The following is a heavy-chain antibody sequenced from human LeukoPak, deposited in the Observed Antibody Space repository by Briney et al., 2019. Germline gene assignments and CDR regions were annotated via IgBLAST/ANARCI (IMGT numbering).Heavy chain of an antibody. CDR3: AKDQRVDTAMVFDY. D-gene: IGHD5-18*01. CDR1: GFTFSSYA. V-gene: IGHV3-23*01. J-gene: IGHJ4*02. Sequence: GGSLRLSCAASGFTFSSYAMSWVRQAPGKGLEWVSAISGSGGSTYYADSVKGRFTTSRNNSKNTLYLQMNSLRAEDTAVYYCAKDQRVDTAMVFDYWGQGTLVTVSS. CDR2: ISGSGGST.